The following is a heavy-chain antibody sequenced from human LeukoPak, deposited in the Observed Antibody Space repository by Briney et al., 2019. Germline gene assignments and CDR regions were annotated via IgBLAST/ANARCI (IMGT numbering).Heavy chain of an antibody. V-gene: IGHV4-4*07. J-gene: IGHJ4*02. CDR1: RGSVSSDY. Sequence: SETLSLTCTVSRGSVSSDYWSWIRQPAGKGLEWIGRIYTSGSTDYNPSLKSRVSIPVDTSKNQISLKLTSVTAADTAVYYCARDLGSTSGWFDYWGQGTLVTVSS. CDR2: IYTSGST. CDR3: ARDLGSTSGWFDY. D-gene: IGHD6-19*01.